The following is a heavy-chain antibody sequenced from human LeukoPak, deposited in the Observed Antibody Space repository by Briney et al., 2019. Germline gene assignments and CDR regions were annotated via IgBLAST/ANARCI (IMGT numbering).Heavy chain of an antibody. J-gene: IGHJ4*02. V-gene: IGHV1-2*02. D-gene: IGHD3-16*01. Sequence: ASVKVSCKASGYIFSDYWIHWVRQAPGRGLECLGWIDPASGITNQPQKFQGRITVTRDASASTVYMDLTGLTTDDTALYYCARVGAPGGLRPYHYYYWGQGTLVTVSS. CDR2: IDPASGIT. CDR3: ARVGAPGGLRPYHYYY. CDR1: GYIFSDYW.